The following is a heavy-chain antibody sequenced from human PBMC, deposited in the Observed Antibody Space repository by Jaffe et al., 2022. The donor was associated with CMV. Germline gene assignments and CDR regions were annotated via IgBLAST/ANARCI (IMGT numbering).Heavy chain of an antibody. Sequence: EVQLVESGGGLVQPGGSLRLSCVASGFTFSSYWMSWVRQAPGKGLEWVANIKQDGSEKYYVDSVKDRFTISRDNAKNSLYLQMNSLRAEDTAVYYCARSYYDISGYFYDDNWFDPWGQGTLVTVSS. CDR2: IKQDGSEK. J-gene: IGHJ5*02. CDR1: GFTFSSYW. V-gene: IGHV3-7*01. D-gene: IGHD3-22*01. CDR3: ARSYYDISGYFYDDNWFDP.